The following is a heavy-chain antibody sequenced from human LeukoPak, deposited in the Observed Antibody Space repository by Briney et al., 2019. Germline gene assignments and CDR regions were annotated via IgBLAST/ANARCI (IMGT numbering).Heavy chain of an antibody. J-gene: IGHJ6*03. CDR2: ISRSGSTK. V-gene: IGHV3-11*01. CDR3: ARVLRYCSGGNCYSGGLGYMDV. CDR1: GFTFSDYN. D-gene: IGHD2-15*01. Sequence: PGGSLRLSCAASGFTFSDYNMRWIRQAPGKGLEWVSSISRSGSTKYYADSVKGRFTISRDNAKNSLFLQMNSLIAEDTAVYYCARVLRYCSGGNCYSGGLGYMDVWGKGTTATISS.